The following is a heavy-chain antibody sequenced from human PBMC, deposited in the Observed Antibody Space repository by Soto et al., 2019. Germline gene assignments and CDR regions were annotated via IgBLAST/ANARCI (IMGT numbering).Heavy chain of an antibody. D-gene: IGHD3-10*02. CDR3: ASSYVSDYWYFDL. CDR2: INAGNGNT. Sequence: QVQLVQSGAEVKKPGASVKVSCKASGYTFTSYAMHWVRQAPGQRLERMGWINAGNGNTKYSQKFQGRVTITRDTSASTAYMELSSLRSEDTAVYYCASSYVSDYWYFDLWGRGTLVTVSS. J-gene: IGHJ2*01. CDR1: GYTFTSYA. V-gene: IGHV1-3*01.